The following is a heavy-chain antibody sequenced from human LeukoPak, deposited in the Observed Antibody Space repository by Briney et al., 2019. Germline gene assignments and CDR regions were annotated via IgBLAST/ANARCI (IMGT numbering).Heavy chain of an antibody. D-gene: IGHD6-13*01. V-gene: IGHV3-48*01. CDR1: GFTFSSYA. CDR2: ISSSSSNI. CDR3: ARDVTYSSSYIDY. Sequence: GGSLRLSCAASGFTFSSYAMHWVRQAPGKGLEWVSYISSSSSNIYYADSVKGRFTISRDNAKNSLYLQMNSLRAEDTAVYYCARDVTYSSSYIDYWGQGTLVTVSS. J-gene: IGHJ4*02.